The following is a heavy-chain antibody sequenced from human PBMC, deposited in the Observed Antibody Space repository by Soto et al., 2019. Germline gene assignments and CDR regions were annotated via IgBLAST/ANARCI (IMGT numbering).Heavy chain of an antibody. CDR2: IYYSGST. CDR1: GGSISSGDYY. Sequence: SETLSLTCTVSGGSISSGDYYWSWIRQPPGKGLEWIGYIYYSGSTYYNPSLKSRATISVDTSKNQFSLKLSSVTAADTAVYYCARGGSGAFDIWGQGTMVTVSS. D-gene: IGHD3-10*01. CDR3: ARGGSGAFDI. V-gene: IGHV4-30-4*01. J-gene: IGHJ3*02.